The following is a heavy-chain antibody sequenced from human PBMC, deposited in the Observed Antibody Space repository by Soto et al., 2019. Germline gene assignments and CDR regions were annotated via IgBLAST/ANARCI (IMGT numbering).Heavy chain of an antibody. V-gene: IGHV3-21*01. CDR3: ARDRAIFGVVGNFDY. D-gene: IGHD3-3*01. CDR2: ISSSSSYI. CDR1: GFTFSSYS. Sequence: GGSLRLSCAASGFTFSSYSMNWVRQAPGKGLEWVSSISSSSSYIYYADSVKGRFTISRDNAKNSLYLQMNSLRAEDAAVYYCARDRAIFGVVGNFDYWGQGTLVTVSS. J-gene: IGHJ4*02.